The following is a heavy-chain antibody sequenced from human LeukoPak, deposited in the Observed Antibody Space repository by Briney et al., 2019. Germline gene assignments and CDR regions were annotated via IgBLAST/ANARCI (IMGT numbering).Heavy chain of an antibody. CDR3: VRRTSGSYSDY. CDR2: IYDSEST. CDR1: GGSISSGGYY. J-gene: IGHJ4*02. Sequence: PSETLSLTCTVSGGSISSGGYYWSWIRQHPGKGLEWIGYIYDSESTYYNPSLKSRVTISVDTSKNQFSLRLSSVTAADTAVYYCVRRTSGSYSDYWGQGTLVTVSS. D-gene: IGHD1-26*01. V-gene: IGHV4-31*03.